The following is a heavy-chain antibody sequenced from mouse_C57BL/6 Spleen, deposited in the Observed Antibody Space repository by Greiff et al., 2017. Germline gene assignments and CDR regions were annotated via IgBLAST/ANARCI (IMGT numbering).Heavy chain of an antibody. D-gene: IGHD1-1*01. V-gene: IGHV1-22*01. J-gene: IGHJ1*03. CDR1: GYTFTDYN. CDR3: ALEAGSSYWYFDV. Sequence: EVQRVESGPELVKPGASVKMSCKASGYTFTDYNMHWVKQSHGKSLEWIGYINPNNGGTSYNQKFKGKATLTVNKSSSNAYMELRSLTSEDSAVYYCALEAGSSYWYFDVWGTGTTVTVSS. CDR2: INPNNGGT.